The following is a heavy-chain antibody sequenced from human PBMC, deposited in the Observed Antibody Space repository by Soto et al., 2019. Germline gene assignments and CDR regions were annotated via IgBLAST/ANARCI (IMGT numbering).Heavy chain of an antibody. Sequence: GASVKVSCKASGYTFSRYAMHWVRQAPGQRLEWMGWINAGNGNAYYSQKFQGRVTITRDTSASIAYMELSSLRSEDTAVYYCARAPYGGSLDYWGQGMLVTVSS. V-gene: IGHV1-3*01. J-gene: IGHJ4*02. D-gene: IGHD4-17*01. CDR3: ARAPYGGSLDY. CDR2: INAGNGNA. CDR1: GYTFSRYA.